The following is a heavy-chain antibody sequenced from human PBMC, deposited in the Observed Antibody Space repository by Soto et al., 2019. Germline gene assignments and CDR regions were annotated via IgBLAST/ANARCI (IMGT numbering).Heavy chain of an antibody. CDR2: INHSGST. V-gene: IGHV4-34*01. CDR1: GGSFSGYY. D-gene: IGHD1-20*01. Sequence: SETLSLTCAVYGGSFSGYYWSWIRQPPGKGLEWIGEINHSGSTNYNPSLKSRVTISVDTSKNQFSLKLSSVTAADTAVYYCARGRGIHKQSYYYYGMDVWGQGTTVTVSS. J-gene: IGHJ6*02. CDR3: ARGRGIHKQSYYYYGMDV.